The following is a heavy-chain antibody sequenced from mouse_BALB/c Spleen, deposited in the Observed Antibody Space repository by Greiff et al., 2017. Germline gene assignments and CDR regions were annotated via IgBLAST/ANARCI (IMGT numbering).Heavy chain of an antibody. D-gene: IGHD2-13*01. CDR1: GYTFSSYW. CDR2: ILPGSGST. CDR3: AREGGLHQDAMDY. V-gene: IGHV1-9*01. Sequence: VQLQESGAELVKPGASVKISCKATGYTFSSYWIEWVKQRPGHGLEWIGEILPGSGSTNYNEKFKGKATFTADTSSNTAYMQLSSLTSEDSAVYYCAREGGLHQDAMDYWGQGTSVTVSS. J-gene: IGHJ4*01.